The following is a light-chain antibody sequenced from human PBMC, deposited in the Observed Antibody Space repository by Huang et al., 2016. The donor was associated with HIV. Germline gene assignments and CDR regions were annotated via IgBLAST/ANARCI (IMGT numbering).Light chain of an antibody. J-gene: IGKJ4*01. CDR2: GSS. Sequence: EIVMKQSPATLSVSPGQRVTLSCRANRSVSTNLAWYQQRHGQAPRRLIYGSSTRAPGIPARFSGSGSGTDFSLTISSLQSEDFALYYCHQYNNWLLSFGGGTRV. CDR3: HQYNNWLLS. V-gene: IGKV3-15*01. CDR1: RSVSTN.